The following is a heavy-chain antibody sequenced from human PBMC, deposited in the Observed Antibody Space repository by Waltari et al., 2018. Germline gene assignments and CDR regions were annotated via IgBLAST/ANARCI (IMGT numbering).Heavy chain of an antibody. CDR2: IYYSGST. CDR3: ARPVSSSWIDY. Sequence: QLQLQESGPGLVKPSETLSLTCTVSGGSISSSSYYWGWIRQPPGKGLEWIGSIYYSGSTYYNPSLKSRVTISVDTSKNQFSLKLSSVTAADTAVYYCARPVSSSWIDYWGQGTLVTVSS. J-gene: IGHJ4*02. D-gene: IGHD6-13*01. CDR1: GGSISSSSYY. V-gene: IGHV4-39*01.